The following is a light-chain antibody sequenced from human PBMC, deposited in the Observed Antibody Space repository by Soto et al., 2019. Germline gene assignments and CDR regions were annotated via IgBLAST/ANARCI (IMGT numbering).Light chain of an antibody. J-gene: IGKJ5*01. CDR1: QSISRW. Sequence: IQMPQSPSTLSAAVGARAAITCRASQSISRWLAWYQQKPGKAPKALIYDASTLRSGVPSRFSGGGSGTEFTLTISSLQPDDFATYYCQQYNTYSTFGQGTRLEIK. CDR2: DAS. V-gene: IGKV1-5*01. CDR3: QQYNTYST.